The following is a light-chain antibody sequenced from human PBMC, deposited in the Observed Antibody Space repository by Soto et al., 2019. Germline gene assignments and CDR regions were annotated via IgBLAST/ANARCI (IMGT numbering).Light chain of an antibody. Sequence: DIQMTQSPSTLSASVGDRVTITCRASQNIITWLAWYQQKPGKAPKLLIYDVSSLESGVPSRFSGSGSGTEFTLTISSLQPDDFATYYCQQYNSYSPWTFGQGTKVEIK. CDR1: QNIITW. J-gene: IGKJ1*01. V-gene: IGKV1-5*01. CDR2: DVS. CDR3: QQYNSYSPWT.